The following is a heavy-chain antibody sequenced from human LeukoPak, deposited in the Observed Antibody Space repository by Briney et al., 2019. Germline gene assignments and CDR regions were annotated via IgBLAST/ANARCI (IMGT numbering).Heavy chain of an antibody. V-gene: IGHV1-46*01. D-gene: IGHD6-13*01. CDR3: ARGTYSSPRVVRFDY. CDR2: INPSGGST. CDR1: GYAFTSYY. Sequence: ASVKVSCKASGYAFTSYYMHWVRQAPGQGLEWMGIINPSGGSTSYAQKFQGRVTMTRDTSTSTVYMELSSLRSEDTAVYYCARGTYSSPRVVRFDYWGQGTLVTVSS. J-gene: IGHJ4*02.